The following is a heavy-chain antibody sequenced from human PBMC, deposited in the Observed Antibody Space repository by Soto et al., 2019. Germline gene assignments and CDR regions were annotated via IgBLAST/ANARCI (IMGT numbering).Heavy chain of an antibody. CDR3: ARGIAARPYLYGMDV. V-gene: IGHV3-33*01. J-gene: IGHJ6*02. CDR2: IWYDGSNK. CDR1: GFTFSSYG. D-gene: IGHD6-6*01. Sequence: PGGSLRLSCAASGFTFSSYGMHWVRQAPGKGLEWVAVIWYDGSNKYYADSVKGRFTISRDNSKNTLYLQMNSLRAEDTAVYYCARGIAARPYLYGMDVWGQGTTVTVSS.